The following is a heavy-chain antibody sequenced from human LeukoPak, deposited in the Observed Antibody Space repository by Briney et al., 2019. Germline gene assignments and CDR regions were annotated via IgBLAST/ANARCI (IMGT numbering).Heavy chain of an antibody. CDR3: ARVRGDFETD. J-gene: IGHJ1*01. CDR1: GGSISSYY. V-gene: IGHV4-59*01. Sequence: SETPSLTCSVSGGSISSYYWTWIRQPPGKGLEWIGYRYYSGSTTYNPSLKSRVTISVDTSKSQFSLKLISVTAADTAIYYCARVRGDFETDWGQGTLVTVSP. CDR2: RYYSGST. D-gene: IGHD3-16*01.